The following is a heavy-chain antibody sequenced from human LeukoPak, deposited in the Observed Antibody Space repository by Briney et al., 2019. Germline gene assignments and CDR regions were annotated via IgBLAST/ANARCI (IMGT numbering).Heavy chain of an antibody. J-gene: IGHJ6*03. CDR1: VYTFTSYD. Sequence: GASVKVSCKASVYTFTSYDINWVRQATGQGLEWMGWMNPNSGNTGYAQKFQGRVTMTRNTSISTAYMELSSLRSEDTAVYYCARKSQQLVLYYYYYYMDVWGKGTTVTVSS. CDR2: MNPNSGNT. CDR3: ARKSQQLVLYYYYYYMDV. D-gene: IGHD6-13*01. V-gene: IGHV1-8*01.